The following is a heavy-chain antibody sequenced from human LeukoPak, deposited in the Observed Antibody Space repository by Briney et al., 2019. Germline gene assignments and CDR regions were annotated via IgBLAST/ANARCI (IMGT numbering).Heavy chain of an antibody. CDR3: ARYLPVTTVVEGYYFDY. J-gene: IGHJ4*02. Sequence: ASVKVSCKASGYTFTSYGISWVRQAPGRGLEWMGWISAYNGNTNYAQKLQGRVTMTTDTSTSTAYMELRSLRSDDTAVYYCARYLPVTTVVEGYYFDYWGQGTLVTVSS. CDR2: ISAYNGNT. CDR1: GYTFTSYG. V-gene: IGHV1-18*01. D-gene: IGHD4-23*01.